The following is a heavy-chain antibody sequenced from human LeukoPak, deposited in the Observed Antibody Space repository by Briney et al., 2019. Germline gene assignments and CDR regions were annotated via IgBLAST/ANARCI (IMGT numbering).Heavy chain of an antibody. CDR1: GYTFTSYD. CDR2: MNPNSGTT. D-gene: IGHD3-22*01. Sequence: ASVRVSCKASGYTFTSYDFNWVRQAPGQGPEWIGWMNPNSGTTGYAQKFQGRVTMTRDTSISTAYMELSSLRSEDTAVYYCASMRYDSSGYYFFTDWGQGTLVTVSS. J-gene: IGHJ4*02. CDR3: ASMRYDSSGYYFFTD. V-gene: IGHV1-8*01.